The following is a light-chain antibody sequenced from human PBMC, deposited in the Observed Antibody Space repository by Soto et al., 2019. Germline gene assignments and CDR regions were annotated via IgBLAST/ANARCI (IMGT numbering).Light chain of an antibody. CDR2: VNI. CDR1: SSNIGAGYD. CDR3: QSYDSSLSVV. J-gene: IGLJ2*01. V-gene: IGLV1-40*01. Sequence: QPVLTQPPSVSGAPGQRVTISCTGSSSNIGAGYDVHWYQQLPGTAPKLLIYVNINRPSGVPDRFSGSKSGTSASLAITELQAEDEADYYCQSYDSSLSVVFGGGTKVTVL.